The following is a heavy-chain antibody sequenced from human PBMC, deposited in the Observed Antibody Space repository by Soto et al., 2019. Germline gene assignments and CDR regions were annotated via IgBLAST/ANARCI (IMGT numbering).Heavy chain of an antibody. J-gene: IGHJ4*02. Sequence: VGSLRLSCAASGFTIDDYSMHWVRQAPGKGLEWVSLISWDGGSTYYADSVKGRFTISRDNSKNSLYLQMNSLTTEDTAFYFCGKDRAVSYYTNLDYRGQGALVTLS. CDR1: GFTIDDYS. V-gene: IGHV3-43*01. D-gene: IGHD4-4*01. CDR2: ISWDGGST. CDR3: GKDRAVSYYTNLDY.